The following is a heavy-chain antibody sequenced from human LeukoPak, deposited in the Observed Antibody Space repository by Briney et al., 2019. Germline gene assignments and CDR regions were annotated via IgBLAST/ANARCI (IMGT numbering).Heavy chain of an antibody. Sequence: SQTLSLTCAISGDSVSSNSAALNWIRQSPSRGLEWLGRTYYRSKWYNDYAVSVKSRITINPDTSKNQFSLQLNSVTPEDTAVYYCARGYGSSGWNFDYWGQGTLVTVSS. D-gene: IGHD6-19*01. CDR3: ARGYGSSGWNFDY. J-gene: IGHJ4*02. CDR1: GDSVSSNSAA. V-gene: IGHV6-1*01. CDR2: TYYRSKWYN.